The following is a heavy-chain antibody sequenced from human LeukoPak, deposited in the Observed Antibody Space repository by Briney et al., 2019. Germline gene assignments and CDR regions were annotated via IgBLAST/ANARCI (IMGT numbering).Heavy chain of an antibody. J-gene: IGHJ4*02. CDR3: ARAGISYFHGGFDY. Sequence: SETLSLTCTVSGGSISSGGYYWSWIRELPGKDLEWIGYIYYSGSTYYNPSLKSRVTISVDTSKNQFSLKLSSVTAADTAVYYCARAGISYFHGGFDYWGQGTLVTVSS. V-gene: IGHV4-31*03. CDR1: GGSISSGGYY. CDR2: IYYSGST. D-gene: IGHD3-16*01.